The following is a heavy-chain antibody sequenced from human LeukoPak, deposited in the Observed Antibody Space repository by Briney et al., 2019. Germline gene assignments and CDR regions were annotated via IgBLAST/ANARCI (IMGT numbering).Heavy chain of an antibody. V-gene: IGHV3-30*18. CDR2: ILYDGSNK. J-gene: IGHJ4*02. D-gene: IGHD3-3*01. CDR1: GFTFSSYG. CDR3: AKGPSYDFWSGYYIL. Sequence: GRSLRLSCAASGFTFSSYGMHWVRQAPGKGLEWVAVILYDGSNKYYADSVKGRFTISRDNAKNSLYLQMNSLRAEDTALYYCAKGPSYDFWSGYYILWGQGTLVTVSS.